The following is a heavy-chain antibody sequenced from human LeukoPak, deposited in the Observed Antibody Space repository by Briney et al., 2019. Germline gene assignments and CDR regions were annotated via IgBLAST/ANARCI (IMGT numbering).Heavy chain of an antibody. D-gene: IGHD7-27*01. J-gene: IGHJ4*02. V-gene: IGHV1-69*05. CDR3: ATRDASNWGYYFDY. Sequence: SVKVSCKASGGTFSSYAISWVRQAPGQGLEWMGGIIPIFGAANYAQKFQGRVTITTDESTSTAYMELSSLRSEDTAVYYCATRDASNWGYYFDYWGQGTLVTVSS. CDR1: GGTFSSYA. CDR2: IIPIFGAA.